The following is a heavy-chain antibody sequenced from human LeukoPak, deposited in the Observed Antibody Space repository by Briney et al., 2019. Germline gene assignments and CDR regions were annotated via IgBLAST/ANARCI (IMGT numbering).Heavy chain of an antibody. D-gene: IGHD3-22*01. CDR1: GFTFSSYS. CDR2: ISSSSSYI. V-gene: IGHV3-21*01. CDR3: AKGGYKYDSSGHNYFDY. J-gene: IGHJ4*02. Sequence: PGGSLRLSCAASGFTFSSYSMNWVRQAPGKGLEWVSSISSSSSYIYYADSVKGRFTISRDNAKNSLYLQMNSLRAEDTAVYYCAKGGYKYDSSGHNYFDYWGQGTLVTVSS.